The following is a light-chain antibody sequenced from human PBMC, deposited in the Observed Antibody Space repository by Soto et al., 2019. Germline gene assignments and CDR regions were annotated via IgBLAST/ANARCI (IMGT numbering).Light chain of an antibody. CDR2: EVN. CDR1: TSDVGGYDV. CDR3: SSYTSSSTWV. Sequence: QSALTQPASVSGSPGQSITISCSGTTSDVGGYDVVSWYQQHPGKAPKLMIFEVNQRPSGVSDRFSGSKSGNTASLTISGLQAEDEADYYCSSYTSSSTWVFGGGTKLTVL. V-gene: IGLV2-14*02. J-gene: IGLJ3*02.